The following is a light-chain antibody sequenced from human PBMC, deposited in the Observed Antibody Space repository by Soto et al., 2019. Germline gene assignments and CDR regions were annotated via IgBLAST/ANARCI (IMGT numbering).Light chain of an antibody. J-gene: IGLJ2*01. CDR1: SSDVGGYNH. Sequence: QSVLTQPASVSGSPGQSITISCTGSSSDVGGYNHVSWYQQHPGKAPKLMIYEVSNRPSGVSNRFSGSKSGNTASLTISGLQAEDEADYYCSSYTTRTTRIIFGGGTKGTVL. CDR2: EVS. V-gene: IGLV2-14*01. CDR3: SSYTTRTTRII.